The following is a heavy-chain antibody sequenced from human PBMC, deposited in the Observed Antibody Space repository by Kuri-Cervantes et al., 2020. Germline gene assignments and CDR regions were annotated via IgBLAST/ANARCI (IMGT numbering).Heavy chain of an antibody. D-gene: IGHD2-8*01. CDR3: ARGPENTNGFYFDY. CDR1: GGSISSYY. J-gene: IGHJ4*02. CDR2: INHSGGS. Sequence: SETLSLTCTVSGGSISSYYWSWIRQPPGKGLEWIGEINHSGGSIYNPSLKSRVTVSIDTSKDQSSLTLTSVTAADTALYHCARGPENTNGFYFDYWGQGALVTVSS. V-gene: IGHV4-34*01.